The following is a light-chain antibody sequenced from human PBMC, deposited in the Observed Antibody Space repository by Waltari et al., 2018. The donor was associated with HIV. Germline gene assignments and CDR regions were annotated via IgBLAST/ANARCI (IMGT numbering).Light chain of an antibody. CDR3: CSYAGSSAWV. V-gene: IGLV2-23*02. CDR1: SSDVGNYNL. Sequence: QSALTQPASVSGSPGQSITIPCTGTSSDVGNYNLVSWYQQHPDKAPKLLIYEVTKRPSGVSNRFSGSKSANTASLTISGLQGEDEADYYCCSYAGSSAWVFGGGTKLTVL. CDR2: EVT. J-gene: IGLJ2*01.